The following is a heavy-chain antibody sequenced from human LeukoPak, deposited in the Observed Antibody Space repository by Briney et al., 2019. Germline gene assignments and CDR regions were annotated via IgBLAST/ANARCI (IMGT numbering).Heavy chain of an antibody. CDR1: GLTVSNNY. V-gene: IGHV3-30*18. Sequence: PGGSLRLSCAASGLTVSNNYMSWVRQAPGKGLEWVAVISYDGSNKYYADSVKGRFTISRDNSKNTLYLQMNSLRAEDTAVYYCAKDPRRWEPDDAFDIWGQGTMVTVSS. D-gene: IGHD1-26*01. CDR2: ISYDGSNK. J-gene: IGHJ3*02. CDR3: AKDPRRWEPDDAFDI.